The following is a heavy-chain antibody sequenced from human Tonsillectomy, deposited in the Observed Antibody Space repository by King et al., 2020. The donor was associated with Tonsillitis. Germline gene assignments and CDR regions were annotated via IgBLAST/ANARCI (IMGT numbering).Heavy chain of an antibody. CDR1: GFTVSSNY. D-gene: IGHD1-1*01. CDR3: ARVCVTKDWNGVDYYYGMDA. J-gene: IGHJ6*02. V-gene: IGHV3-53*04. Sequence: VQLVESGGGLVQPGRSLRLSCAASGFTVSSNYMSWVRQAPGKGLEWVSVIYTGGSTYDADSVKGRCTVSRHNSKNTLYLQMNSLRPEDTAVYYWARVCVTKDWNGVDYYYGMDAWGHGTTGTVSS. CDR2: IYTGGST.